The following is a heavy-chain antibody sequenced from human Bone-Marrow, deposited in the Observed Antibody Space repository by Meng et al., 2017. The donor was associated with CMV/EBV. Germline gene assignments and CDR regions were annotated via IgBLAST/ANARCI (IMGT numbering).Heavy chain of an antibody. V-gene: IGHV1-8*03. CDR3: ARVAITSYYYGMDV. CDR2: MNPDSGNA. J-gene: IGHJ6*02. CDR1: GYTFTNYD. D-gene: IGHD1-20*01. Sequence: ASVKVSCKASGYTFTNYDINWVRQATGQGLEWMGWMNPDSGNAGYAQKFQGRVTITRNTSIRTAYMELSSLRSEDTAVYYCARVAITSYYYGMDVWGQGTTVTVSS.